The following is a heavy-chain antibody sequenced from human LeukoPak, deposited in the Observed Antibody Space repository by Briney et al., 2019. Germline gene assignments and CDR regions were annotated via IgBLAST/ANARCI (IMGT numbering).Heavy chain of an antibody. CDR2: IYYSGST. J-gene: IGHJ3*02. CDR1: GGSISSSSYY. D-gene: IGHD2-2*01. Sequence: PSETLSLTCTVSGGSISSSSYYWGWIRQPPAKGLEWIGNIYYSGSTYYNPSLKSRVTMSVDMAKNQFSLKLSSVTAADTAVYYCARRNVVVPAATARAFDIWGQGTMVTVSP. CDR3: ARRNVVVPAATARAFDI. V-gene: IGHV4-39*01.